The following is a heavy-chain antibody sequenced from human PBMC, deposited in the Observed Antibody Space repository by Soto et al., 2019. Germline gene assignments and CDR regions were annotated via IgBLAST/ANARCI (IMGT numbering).Heavy chain of an antibody. J-gene: IGHJ4*02. Sequence: VGSLRLSCAASGFTFSSYSMNWVRQAPGKGLEWVSSISSSSSYIYYADSVKGRFTISRDNAKNSLYLQMNSLRAEDTAVYYCARDLRAVVVVAATDNDYWGQGTLVTVSS. CDR2: ISSSSSYI. D-gene: IGHD2-15*01. CDR3: ARDLRAVVVVAATDNDY. CDR1: GFTFSSYS. V-gene: IGHV3-21*01.